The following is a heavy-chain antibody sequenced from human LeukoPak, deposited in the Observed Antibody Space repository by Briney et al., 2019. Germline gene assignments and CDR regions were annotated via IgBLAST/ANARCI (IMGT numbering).Heavy chain of an antibody. CDR3: ARDPLWFGELLNAFDI. CDR2: IIPIFGTA. V-gene: IGHV1-69*13. Sequence: GAPVKVSCKASGGTFSSYAISWVRQAPGQGLEWMGGIIPIFGTANYAQKFQGRVTITADESTSTAYMELSSLRSEDTAVYYCARDPLWFGELLNAFDIWGQGTMVTVSS. J-gene: IGHJ3*02. D-gene: IGHD3-10*01. CDR1: GGTFSSYA.